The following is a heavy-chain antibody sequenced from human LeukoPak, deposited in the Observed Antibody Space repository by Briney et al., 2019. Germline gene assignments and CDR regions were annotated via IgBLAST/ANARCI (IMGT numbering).Heavy chain of an antibody. CDR2: INHSGST. Sequence: SETLSLTCAVYGGSFSGYYWSWIRQPPGKGLEWIGEINHSGSTNYNPSLKSRVTISVDTSKNQFSLKLSSVTAADTAVYYCARGRVPFLAMGVRGAPNWFDPWGQGTLVTVSS. CDR3: ARGRVPFLAMGVRGAPNWFDP. D-gene: IGHD3-10*01. CDR1: GGSFSGYY. V-gene: IGHV4-34*01. J-gene: IGHJ5*02.